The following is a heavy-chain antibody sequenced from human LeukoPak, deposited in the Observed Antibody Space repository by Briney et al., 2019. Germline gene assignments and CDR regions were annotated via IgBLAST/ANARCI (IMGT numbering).Heavy chain of an antibody. J-gene: IGHJ3*02. V-gene: IGHV3-23*01. CDR3: AKDLRYFDWLLSDAFDI. D-gene: IGHD3-9*01. CDR2: ISGSGGST. CDR1: GFTFSSYG. Sequence: PGGSLRLSCAASGFTFSSYGMSWVRQAPGKVLEWVSAISGSGGSTYYADSVKDRFTISSDNSKNTLYLQMNSLRAEDTAVYYCAKDLRYFDWLLSDAFDIWGQGTMVTVSS.